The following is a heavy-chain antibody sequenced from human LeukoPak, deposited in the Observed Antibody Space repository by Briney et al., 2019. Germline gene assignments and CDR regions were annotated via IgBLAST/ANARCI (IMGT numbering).Heavy chain of an antibody. Sequence: ASVKVSCKASGYTFTSYGISWVRQAPGQGLEWMGGIIPIFGTANYAQKCQGRVTITADESTSTAYTELSSLRSEDTAVYYCASGLIAVAGIYYWGQGTLVTVSS. CDR3: ASGLIAVAGIYY. V-gene: IGHV1-69*13. CDR2: IIPIFGTA. CDR1: GYTFTSYG. D-gene: IGHD6-19*01. J-gene: IGHJ4*02.